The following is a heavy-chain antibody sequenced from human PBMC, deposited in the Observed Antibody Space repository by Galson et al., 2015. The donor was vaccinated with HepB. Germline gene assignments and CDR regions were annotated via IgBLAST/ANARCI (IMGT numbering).Heavy chain of an antibody. J-gene: IGHJ6*02. Sequence: SVKVSCKASGYTFTSYAMHWVRQAPGQRLEWMGWINAGNGNTKYSQKFQGRVTITRDTSASTAYMELSSLRSEDTAVYYCARSKPSRRITMIVVVDYGMDVWGQGTTVTVSS. V-gene: IGHV1-3*01. D-gene: IGHD3-22*01. CDR2: INAGNGNT. CDR1: GYTFTSYA. CDR3: ARSKPSRRITMIVVVDYGMDV.